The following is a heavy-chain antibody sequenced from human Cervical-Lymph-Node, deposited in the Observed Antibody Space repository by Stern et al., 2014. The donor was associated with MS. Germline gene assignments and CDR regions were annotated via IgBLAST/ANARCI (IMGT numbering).Heavy chain of an antibody. V-gene: IGHV3-33*01. CDR3: ARDDYYDSGGYASYFDY. J-gene: IGHJ4*02. CDR2: IWYDGSNK. D-gene: IGHD3-22*01. CDR1: GFTFSSYG. Sequence: VQLVESGGGVVQPGRSLRLSCAASGFTFSSYGMHWVRQAPGKGLEWVAIIWYDGSNKYYADPVKGRFTNSRDNSKNKLDLQMNSLRADDTAVYYCARDDYYDSGGYASYFDYWGQGTLVTVSS.